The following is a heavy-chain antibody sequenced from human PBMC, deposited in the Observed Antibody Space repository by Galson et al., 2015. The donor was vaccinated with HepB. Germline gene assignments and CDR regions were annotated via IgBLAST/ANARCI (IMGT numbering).Heavy chain of an antibody. CDR3: ARHLGGLEMATIVSRYVVGYYYYGMDV. D-gene: IGHD5-24*01. Sequence: ETLSLTCTVSGGSISSSSYYWGWIRQPPGKGLEWIGSIYYSGSTYYNPSLKSRVTISVDTSKNQFSLKLSSVTAADTAVYYCARHLGGLEMATIVSRYVVGYYYYGMDVWVQGTTVTVSS. V-gene: IGHV4-39*01. CDR1: GGSISSSSYY. J-gene: IGHJ6*02. CDR2: IYYSGST.